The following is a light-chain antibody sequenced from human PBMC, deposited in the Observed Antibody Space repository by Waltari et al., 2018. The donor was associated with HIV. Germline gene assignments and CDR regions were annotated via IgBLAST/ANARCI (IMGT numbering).Light chain of an antibody. CDR3: SSYANTNTVI. CDR2: EVT. V-gene: IGLV2-14*01. J-gene: IGLJ2*01. Sequence: QSALTQPASVSGSPGQSITISCSGPTSDVGSFAFVSWYQQHPGKAPRLMIHEVTKRASGTSTRFSGSKSGKTAYLTISGLQSEDEGVYYCSSYANTNTVIFGGGTKLTVL. CDR1: TSDVGSFAF.